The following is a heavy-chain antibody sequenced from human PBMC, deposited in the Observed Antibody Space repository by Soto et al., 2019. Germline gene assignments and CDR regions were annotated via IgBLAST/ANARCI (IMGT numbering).Heavy chain of an antibody. CDR2: ISGSGGST. J-gene: IGHJ4*02. Sequence: EVQLLESGGGLVQPGGSLRLSCAASGFTFSSYAMSWVRQAPGKGLEWVSAISGSGGSTYYADSVKGRFTISRDNSKNTLYLQMNSLRVEDTAVYYCAKRTRPGIAAAGLAYWGQGTLVTVSS. D-gene: IGHD6-13*01. V-gene: IGHV3-23*01. CDR3: AKRTRPGIAAAGLAY. CDR1: GFTFSSYA.